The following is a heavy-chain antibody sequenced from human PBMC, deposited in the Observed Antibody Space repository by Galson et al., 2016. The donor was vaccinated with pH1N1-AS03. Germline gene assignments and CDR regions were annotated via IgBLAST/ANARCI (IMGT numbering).Heavy chain of an antibody. D-gene: IGHD2/OR15-2a*01. J-gene: IGHJ4*02. CDR2: IYWDDDK. CDR1: GSSLATSGVG. Sequence: PALVKPTQTLTLTCAFSGSSLATSGVGVSWIRQPPGKALEWLALIYWDDDKLYNPSLKSRLTVTKDTSKNLVVLTLTDMDPVDTATYFCTRSRYYNTNLYYFDFWGQGTLVTVSS. V-gene: IGHV2-5*02. CDR3: TRSRYYNTNLYYFDF.